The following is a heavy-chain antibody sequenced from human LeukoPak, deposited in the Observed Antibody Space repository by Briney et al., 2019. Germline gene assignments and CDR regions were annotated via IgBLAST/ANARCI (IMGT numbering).Heavy chain of an antibody. CDR2: IKQDGSEK. J-gene: IGHJ5*02. CDR1: GFTFSSYW. CDR3: AREAVVVPAAIRGDNWFDP. Sequence: GGSLRLSCAASGFTFSSYWMSWVRQAPGKGLEWVANIKQDGSEKYYVDSVKGRFTISRDNAKNSLYLQMNSLRAEDTAVYYCAREAVVVPAAIRGDNWFDPWGQGTLVTVSS. V-gene: IGHV3-7*01. D-gene: IGHD2-2*02.